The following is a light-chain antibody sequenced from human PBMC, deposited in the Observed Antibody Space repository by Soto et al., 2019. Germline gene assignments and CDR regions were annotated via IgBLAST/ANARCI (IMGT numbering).Light chain of an antibody. CDR2: KAS. J-gene: IGKJ1*01. CDR1: QTISDY. V-gene: IGKV1-5*03. Sequence: SQMTQSPSSLSASVGDRVTITCRASQTISDYLGWYQHKPGKAPKLLIYKASRLESGVPSRFSGSGSGTEFTLTISSLQPDDFATYYCQQYNSYPWAFGQGTKVDIK. CDR3: QQYNSYPWA.